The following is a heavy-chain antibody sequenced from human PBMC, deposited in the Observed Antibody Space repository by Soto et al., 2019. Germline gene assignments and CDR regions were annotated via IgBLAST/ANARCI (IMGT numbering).Heavy chain of an antibody. Sequence: LQTLSLTCAISLDRVSRNSAAWDCIRQSRSRGLEWLGRTYYRSKWYNDYAVSVKGRISINPDTSKKLFSLQLNSVTTEDTAVYYGARDRQGDFAMDVWGQGTTVTVYS. J-gene: IGHJ6*02. D-gene: IGHD3-16*01. V-gene: IGHV6-1*01. CDR3: ARDRQGDFAMDV. CDR2: TYYRSKWYN. CDR1: LDRVSRNSAA.